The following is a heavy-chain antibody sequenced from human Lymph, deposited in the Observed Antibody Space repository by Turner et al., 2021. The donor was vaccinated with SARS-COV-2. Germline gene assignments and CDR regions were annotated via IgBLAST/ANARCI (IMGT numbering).Heavy chain of an antibody. D-gene: IGHD1-26*01. Sequence: QVLLVPSGAEVKKPGASVKVSCKAPGYTFTSYDINWVRQATGQELECMGWMNPNSGNTGYAQKYQGRVTMTRNTSIGTAYMEQSSLRSEDTAVYYCARGRYSGGGMDVWGQGTTVTVSS. V-gene: IGHV1-8*02. J-gene: IGHJ6*02. CDR1: GYTFTSYD. CDR3: ARGRYSGGGMDV. CDR2: MNPNSGNT.